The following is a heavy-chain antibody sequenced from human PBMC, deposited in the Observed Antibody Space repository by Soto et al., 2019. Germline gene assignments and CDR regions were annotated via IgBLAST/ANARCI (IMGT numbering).Heavy chain of an antibody. CDR2: IISDWSST. D-gene: IGHD2-8*01. Sequence: EVQLVESGGGLVQPGGSLRFTCAASGFTFSYHWTHWVRQAPGKGLVWVSRIISDWSSTNYADSVKGRFTISRDNAKNPFFLQMNRLRSEETTVFFCPITYSECIFALDFWGQGLLVTVSS. J-gene: IGHJ4*02. CDR3: PITYSECIFALDF. CDR1: GFTFSYHW. V-gene: IGHV3-74*01.